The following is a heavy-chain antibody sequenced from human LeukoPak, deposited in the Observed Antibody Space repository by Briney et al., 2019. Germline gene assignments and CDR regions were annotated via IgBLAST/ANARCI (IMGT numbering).Heavy chain of an antibody. J-gene: IGHJ4*02. Sequence: GGSLRLSCAASGFTFSNYAMSWVRQAPGKGLEWVSAIGGSGDNTYYADSVKGRFTISRDNAKNSLYLQMNSLRAEDTAVYYCASLYYYDSSGYPGFDYWGQGTLVTVSS. D-gene: IGHD3-22*01. CDR1: GFTFSNYA. CDR3: ASLYYYDSSGYPGFDY. V-gene: IGHV3-23*01. CDR2: IGGSGDNT.